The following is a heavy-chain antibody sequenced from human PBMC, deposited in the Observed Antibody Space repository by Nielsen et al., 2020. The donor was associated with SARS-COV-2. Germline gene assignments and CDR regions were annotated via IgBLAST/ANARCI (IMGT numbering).Heavy chain of an antibody. CDR2: IGGWGSDT. V-gene: IGHV3-23*01. J-gene: IGHJ4*02. CDR1: GFTFSDHA. D-gene: IGHD5-24*01. Sequence: GGSLRLSCAASGFTFSDHAMGWVHQAAGKGLERVSLIGGWGSDTYYADSVKGRFTVSRDNSKDTLYLQMISLGVEDTAVYYCARDSRGYNQPFNNWGQGTLVTVSS. CDR3: ARDSRGYNQPFNN.